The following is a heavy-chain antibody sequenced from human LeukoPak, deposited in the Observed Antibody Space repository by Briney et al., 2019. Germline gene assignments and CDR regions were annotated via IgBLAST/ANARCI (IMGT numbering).Heavy chain of an antibody. Sequence: SETLSLTCAVYGGSFSGYYWSWIRQPPGKGLEWIGEINHSGSTNYNPSLKSRVTISVDTSKNQFSLKLSSVTAADTAVYYCARGVSFRSLVFGESIHWFDPWGQGTLVTVSS. CDR2: INHSGST. V-gene: IGHV4-34*01. CDR3: ARGVSFRSLVFGESIHWFDP. CDR1: GGSFSGYY. D-gene: IGHD3-10*02. J-gene: IGHJ5*02.